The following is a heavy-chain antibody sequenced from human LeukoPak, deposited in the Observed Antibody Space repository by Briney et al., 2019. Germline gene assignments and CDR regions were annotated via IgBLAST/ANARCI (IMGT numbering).Heavy chain of an antibody. CDR3: ARGGPRDRYCSSTSCSLDFDY. D-gene: IGHD2-2*01. J-gene: IGHJ4*02. CDR1: GFTFSSYS. CDR2: ISSSSSYI. V-gene: IGHV3-21*01. Sequence: PGGSLRLSCAASGFTFSSYSMNWVRQAPGKGLEWVSSISSSSSYIYYADSVKGRFTISRDNAKNSLFLQMNSLRAEDTAVYYCARGGPRDRYCSSTSCSLDFDYRGQGTLVTVSS.